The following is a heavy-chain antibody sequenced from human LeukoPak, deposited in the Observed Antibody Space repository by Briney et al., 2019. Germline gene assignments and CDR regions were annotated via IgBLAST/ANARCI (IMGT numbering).Heavy chain of an antibody. D-gene: IGHD3-10*01. J-gene: IGHJ2*01. CDR1: GGSISSGGYY. CDR3: ARGDRGVTLVWYFDL. V-gene: IGHV4-31*03. CDR2: IYYSGST. Sequence: SETLSLTCTVSGGSISSGGYYWSWIRQHPGKGLEWIGYIYYSGSTYYNPSLKSRVTISVDTSKNQFSLKLSSVTAADTAVYYCARGDRGVTLVWYFDLWGRGTLVAVSS.